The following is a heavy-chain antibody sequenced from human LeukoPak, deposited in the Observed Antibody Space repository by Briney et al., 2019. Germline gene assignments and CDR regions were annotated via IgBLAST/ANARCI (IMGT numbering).Heavy chain of an antibody. Sequence: PGGSLRLSCVASGFTFSSYAMSWVRQAPGKGLEWVSAISGSAGSTYYADSVKGRFTISRDNAKSSLYLQMNSLRAEDTAVYYCARDRLLFRDYYGMDVWGQGTTVTVSS. V-gene: IGHV3-23*01. D-gene: IGHD2-21*01. J-gene: IGHJ6*02. CDR3: ARDRLLFRDYYGMDV. CDR1: GFTFSSYA. CDR2: ISGSAGST.